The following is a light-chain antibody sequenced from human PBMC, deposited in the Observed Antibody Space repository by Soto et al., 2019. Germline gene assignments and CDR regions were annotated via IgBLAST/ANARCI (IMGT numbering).Light chain of an antibody. CDR3: QSYDSSLSGWV. V-gene: IGLV1-40*01. J-gene: IGLJ3*02. Sequence: QSVLTQPPSVSEAPGQRVTISCTGSSSNIGAGYGVHWYQQLPGTAPKLLIYGNNNRPSGVPDRFSGSKSGTSASLAITGLQAEDEADYYCQSYDSSLSGWVFGGGTKLTVL. CDR1: SSNIGAGYG. CDR2: GNN.